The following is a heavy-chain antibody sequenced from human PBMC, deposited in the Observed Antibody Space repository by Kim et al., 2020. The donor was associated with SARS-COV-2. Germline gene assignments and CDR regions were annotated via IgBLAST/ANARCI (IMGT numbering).Heavy chain of an antibody. CDR1: GFTLSSYW. V-gene: IGHV3-7*04. D-gene: IGHD3-9*01. Sequence: GGSLRLSCVASGFTLSSYWMTWVRQAPGKGLEWVANIKEDGSEKDDVDSVRGRFTISRDNAKNSLYLQMNSLRAEDTAVYYCARGRYRFGLWGQGTLVTVSS. J-gene: IGHJ4*02. CDR2: IKEDGSEK. CDR3: ARGRYRFGL.